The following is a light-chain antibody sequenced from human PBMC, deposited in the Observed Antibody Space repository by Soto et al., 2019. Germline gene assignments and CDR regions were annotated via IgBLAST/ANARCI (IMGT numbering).Light chain of an antibody. CDR2: GAS. V-gene: IGKV3-20*01. CDR3: QHFGGTTFT. CDR1: QSVSGSY. Sequence: EIVLTQSPGTLSLSPGEGATLSCRASQSVSGSYIACYQQRPGQTPSLLIYGASTRATGIPDRFSGSGSGTHFTLTISRLEPGDFAVYYCQHFGGTTFTFGQGTRLEI. J-gene: IGKJ5*01.